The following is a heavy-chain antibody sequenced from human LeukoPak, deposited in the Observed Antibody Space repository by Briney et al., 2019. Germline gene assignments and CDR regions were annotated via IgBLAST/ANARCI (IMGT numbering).Heavy chain of an antibody. D-gene: IGHD2-2*01. CDR3: ARHSGPGILWLEYQLLWDWFDP. Sequence: PSQTLSLTCTVSGGSINSNNYYWSWIRQPPGKGLEWIGYIYHSGSTYYNPSLKSRVTISVDTSKNQFSLKLSSVTAADTAVYYCARHSGPGILWLEYQLLWDWFDPWGQGTLVTVSS. V-gene: IGHV4-30-2*01. CDR2: IYHSGST. J-gene: IGHJ5*02. CDR1: GGSINSNNYY.